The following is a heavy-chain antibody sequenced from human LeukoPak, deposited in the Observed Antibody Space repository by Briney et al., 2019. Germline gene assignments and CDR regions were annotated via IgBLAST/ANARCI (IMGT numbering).Heavy chain of an antibody. CDR1: GGYISTHY. D-gene: IGHD6-13*01. V-gene: IGHV4-59*11. J-gene: IGHJ4*02. CDR3: ARGVYIAAAQYAY. Sequence: SETLSLTCTVSGGYISTHYWNWIRQPPGKGLEWIGYFYYSGSTNYNPSLKSRVTMSVDTSKNQFSLKLSSVTAADTAVYYCARGVYIAAAQYAYWGQGTLVTVSS. CDR2: FYYSGST.